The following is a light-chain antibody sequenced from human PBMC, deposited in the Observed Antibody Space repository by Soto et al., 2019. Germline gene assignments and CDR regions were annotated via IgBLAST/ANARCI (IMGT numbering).Light chain of an antibody. J-gene: IGKJ1*01. CDR2: GAS. CDR3: QQYGSSGT. Sequence: EIVLTQSPGTLSLSPGERATLSFRASQSVSNNYLAWYQQKPGQAPSLRIYGASNRATGIPDRFSGSGSGTDFTLTISRLEPEDFAVYYCQQYGSSGTFGQGTKVDI. CDR1: QSVSNNY. V-gene: IGKV3-20*01.